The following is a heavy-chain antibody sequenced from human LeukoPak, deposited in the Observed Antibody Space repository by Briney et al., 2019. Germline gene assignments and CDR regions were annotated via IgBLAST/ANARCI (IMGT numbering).Heavy chain of an antibody. J-gene: IGHJ5*02. Sequence: SETLSLTCAVYGGSIRDYYWSWIRQPPGKGLEWIGEIHHSGSTKYNPSLKNRVTISVDTSKTQFSLKLSSVTAADTAVYYCARDLGYCSSTSCYSNWFDPWGQGTLVTVSS. D-gene: IGHD2-2*03. CDR2: IHHSGST. CDR1: GGSIRDYY. V-gene: IGHV4-34*01. CDR3: ARDLGYCSSTSCYSNWFDP.